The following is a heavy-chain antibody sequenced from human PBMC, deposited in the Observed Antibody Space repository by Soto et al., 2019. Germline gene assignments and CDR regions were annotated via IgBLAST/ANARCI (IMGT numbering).Heavy chain of an antibody. Sequence: QVQLVQSGAEVKKPGSSVKVSCKASGGTFSNFGMSWVRQAPGQGLEWMGVIIPVFGRANYARTFQGRVTITADESTSTVYMELRSLRSEDTAVYFCARDTSDWVVAATGLEYWGQGTLVTVSS. CDR3: ARDTSDWVVAATGLEY. CDR1: GGTFSNFG. V-gene: IGHV1-69*01. CDR2: IIPVFGRA. D-gene: IGHD2-15*01. J-gene: IGHJ4*02.